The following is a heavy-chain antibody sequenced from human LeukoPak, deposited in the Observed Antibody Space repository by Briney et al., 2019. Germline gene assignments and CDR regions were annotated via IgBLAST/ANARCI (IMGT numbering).Heavy chain of an antibody. J-gene: IGHJ4*02. Sequence: PGGSLRLSYAASGFTFSSYSMNWVRQAPGKGLEWVSSISSSSSYIYYADSVKGRFTISRDNSKNTLYLQMNSLRAEDTAVYYCARDGDTAMVIVDYWGQGTLVTVSS. CDR3: ARDGDTAMVIVDY. V-gene: IGHV3-21*01. CDR1: GFTFSSYS. CDR2: ISSSSSYI. D-gene: IGHD5-18*01.